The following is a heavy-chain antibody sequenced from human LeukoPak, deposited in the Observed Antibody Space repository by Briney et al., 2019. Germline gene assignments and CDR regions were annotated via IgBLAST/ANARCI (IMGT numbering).Heavy chain of an antibody. Sequence: SETLSLTCTVSGGSISSSSYYWGWIRQPPGKGLEWIGEINHSGSTNYNPSLKSRVTISVDTSKNQFSLKLSSVTAADTAVYYCARGRYYDFWRGGHYDYWGQGTLVTVSS. CDR3: ARGRYYDFWRGGHYDY. J-gene: IGHJ4*02. D-gene: IGHD3-3*01. CDR1: GGSISSSSYY. CDR2: INHSGST. V-gene: IGHV4-39*07.